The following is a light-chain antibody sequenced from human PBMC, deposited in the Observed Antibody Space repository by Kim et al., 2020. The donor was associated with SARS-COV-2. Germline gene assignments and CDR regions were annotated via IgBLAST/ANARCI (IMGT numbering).Light chain of an antibody. J-gene: IGKJ1*01. CDR2: KAS. CDR1: QSISSW. Sequence: STLSASVGDRVTITCRASQSISSWLAWYQQKPGKAPKLLIYKASSLESGVPSRFSGSGSGTEFTLTISSLQPDDFATYYCQQYTTFGQGTKV. CDR3: QQYTT. V-gene: IGKV1-5*03.